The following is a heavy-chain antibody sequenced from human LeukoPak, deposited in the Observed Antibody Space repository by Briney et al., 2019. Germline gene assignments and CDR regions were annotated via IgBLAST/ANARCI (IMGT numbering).Heavy chain of an antibody. J-gene: IGHJ4*02. CDR2: IYHSGST. Sequence: PSETLSLTCTVSGGSIDSRSYYWDWIRQAPGKGLEWIGTIYHSGSTEYNPSLKGRVSLVVDTSKHQFSLILHSVAAADTAVYYCARRSEFDNTHYHYFDYWGQGALVTVSS. V-gene: IGHV4-39*01. CDR3: ARRSEFDNTHYHYFDY. D-gene: IGHD2-15*01. CDR1: GGSIDSRSYY.